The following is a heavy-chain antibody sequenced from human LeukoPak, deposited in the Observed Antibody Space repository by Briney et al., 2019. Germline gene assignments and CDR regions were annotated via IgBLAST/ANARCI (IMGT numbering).Heavy chain of an antibody. Sequence: SETLSLTCAVYGGSFSGYYWSWIRQPPGKGLEWIGEINHSGSTNYNPSPKSRVTISVDTSKNQFSLKLSSVTAADTAVYYCARGPYSSGWYSFYYYGMDVWGQGTTVTVSS. V-gene: IGHV4-34*01. D-gene: IGHD6-19*01. J-gene: IGHJ6*02. CDR3: ARGPYSSGWYSFYYYGMDV. CDR2: INHSGST. CDR1: GGSFSGYY.